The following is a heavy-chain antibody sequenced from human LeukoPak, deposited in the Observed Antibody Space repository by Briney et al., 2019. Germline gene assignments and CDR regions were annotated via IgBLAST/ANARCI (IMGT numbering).Heavy chain of an antibody. CDR3: ARDNYDFWSGRKLNWFDP. Sequence: SVKVSCKASGGTFSSYAISWVRQAPGQGLEWMGGIIPIFGTANYAQKFQGRVPITAAESTSTAYMALSSLRSADTAVYYCARDNYDFWSGRKLNWFDPWGQGTLVTVSS. CDR2: IIPIFGTA. J-gene: IGHJ5*02. V-gene: IGHV1-69*13. D-gene: IGHD3-3*01. CDR1: GGTFSSYA.